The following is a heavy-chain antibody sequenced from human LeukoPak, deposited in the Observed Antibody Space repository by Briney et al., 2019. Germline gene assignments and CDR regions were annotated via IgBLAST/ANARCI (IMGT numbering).Heavy chain of an antibody. CDR3: ARDRISNSSLDY. J-gene: IGHJ4*02. Sequence: SETLSLTCTVSGGSISSNYWSWIRQPAGKGLEWIGRIYTSGSTNYNPSLKSRVTMSADTSKNQFSLKVSSVTAADTAVYYCARDRISNSSLDYWGQGTLVTVTS. V-gene: IGHV4-4*07. D-gene: IGHD6-13*01. CDR2: IYTSGST. CDR1: GGSISSNY.